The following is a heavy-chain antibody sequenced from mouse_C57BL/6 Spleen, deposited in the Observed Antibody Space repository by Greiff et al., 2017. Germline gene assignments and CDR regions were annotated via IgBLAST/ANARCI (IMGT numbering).Heavy chain of an antibody. V-gene: IGHV6-3*01. CDR1: GFTFSNYW. Sequence: EVMLVESGGGLVQPGGSMKLSCGASGFTFSNYWMNWVRQSPEKGLEWVAQIRLKSDNYATHYAESVKGRFTISRDDSKSRVYLQINNLRAEDTGIHYSPAAAAGYWGQGTTLTVSS. D-gene: IGHD6-1*01. J-gene: IGHJ2*01. CDR3: PAAAAGY. CDR2: IRLKSDNYAT.